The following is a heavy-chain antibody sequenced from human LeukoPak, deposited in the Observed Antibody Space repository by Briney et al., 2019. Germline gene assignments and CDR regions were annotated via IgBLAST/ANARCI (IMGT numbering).Heavy chain of an antibody. CDR2: ISYDGSNK. V-gene: IGHV3-30-3*01. D-gene: IGHD3-22*01. J-gene: IGHJ4*02. CDR1: GFTFSSYA. Sequence: SLRLSCAASGFTFSSYAMHWVRQAPGKGLEWVAVISYDGSNKYYADSVKGRFTISRDNSKNTLYLQMNSLRAEDTAVYYCARDLRRLVIVDYWGQGTLVTVSS. CDR3: ARDLRRLVIVDY.